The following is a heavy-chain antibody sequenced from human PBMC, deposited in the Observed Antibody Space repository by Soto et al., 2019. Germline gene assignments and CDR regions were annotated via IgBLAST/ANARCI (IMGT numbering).Heavy chain of an antibody. V-gene: IGHV1-69*01. CDR3: AKGRRSYYYDSSGYPYGMDV. D-gene: IGHD3-22*01. CDR1: GGTFSSYA. J-gene: IGHJ6*02. CDR2: IIPIVGTA. Sequence: QVQLVQSGAEVKKPGSSVKVSCKASGGTFSSYAISWVRQAPGQGLEWMGGIIPIVGTANYAQKFQGRVTITADESTSTAYMELSSLRSEDTAVYYCAKGRRSYYYDSSGYPYGMDVWGQGTHGHRLL.